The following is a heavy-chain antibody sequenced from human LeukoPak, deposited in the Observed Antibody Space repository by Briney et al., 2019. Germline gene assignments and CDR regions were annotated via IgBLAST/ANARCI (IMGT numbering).Heavy chain of an antibody. D-gene: IGHD2-21*01. V-gene: IGHV3-7*01. CDR2: IKQDGSEN. CDR3: ARDGAYSS. Sequence: PGGSLRLSCAASGFTFNTYYMTWVRQVPGKGLEWVAGIKQDGSENYYVDSVKGRFTISRDNAKNSLYLQMNSLRAEDTAVYYCARDGAYSSWGQGTLVTVSS. CDR1: GFTFNTYY. J-gene: IGHJ1*01.